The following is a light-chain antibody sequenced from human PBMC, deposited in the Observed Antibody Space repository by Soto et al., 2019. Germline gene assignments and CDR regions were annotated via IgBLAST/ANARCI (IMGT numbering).Light chain of an antibody. CDR3: QSYDSSLGGWV. CDR2: GNS. Sequence: QSVLTQPPSVSGAPGQRVTISCTGSSSNIGAGYDVHWYQQLPGTAPKLLIYGNSNRPSGVPDRFSGSKSGTSASLAITGFRAEDEDDYYCQSYDSSLGGWVFGGGTKLTVL. V-gene: IGLV1-40*01. CDR1: SSNIGAGYD. J-gene: IGLJ3*02.